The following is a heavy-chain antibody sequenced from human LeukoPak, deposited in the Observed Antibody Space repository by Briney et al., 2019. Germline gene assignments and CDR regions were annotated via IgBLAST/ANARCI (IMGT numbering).Heavy chain of an antibody. J-gene: IGHJ6*02. CDR3: AQGGNVLLWFGEYNV. CDR1: GGSISNYY. V-gene: IGHV4-59*08. D-gene: IGHD3-10*01. CDR2: IYNSGKT. Sequence: SETPSLTCTVSGGSISNYYWNWIRQPPGKGLEWIGYIYNSGKTNSNPSLKSRLTMSVDTSKNQFSLKLSSVTAADTAVYYCAQGGNVLLWFGEYNVWGQGTTVTVSS.